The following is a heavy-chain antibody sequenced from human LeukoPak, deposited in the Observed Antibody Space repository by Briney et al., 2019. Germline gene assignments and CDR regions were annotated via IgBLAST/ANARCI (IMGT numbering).Heavy chain of an antibody. CDR3: ARAISLYYYYYGMDV. D-gene: IGHD3-3*02. CDR1: GGTFSSYA. Sequence: GASVKVSCTASGGTFSSYAISWVRQAPGQGLEWMGGIIPIFGTANYAQKFQGRVTITADESTSTAYMELSSLRSEDTAVYYCARAISLYYYYYGMDVWGQGTTVTVSS. CDR2: IIPIFGTA. V-gene: IGHV1-69*13. J-gene: IGHJ6*02.